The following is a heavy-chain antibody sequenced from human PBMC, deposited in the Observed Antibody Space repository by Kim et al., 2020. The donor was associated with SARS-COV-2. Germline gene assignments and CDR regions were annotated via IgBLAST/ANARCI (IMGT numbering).Heavy chain of an antibody. J-gene: IGHJ5*02. D-gene: IGHD5-12*01. CDR3: TRDGGGYSGYEKYNWFDT. V-gene: IGHV6-1*01. Sequence: SQTLSLTCAISGDSVSSNSAAWNWIRQSPSRGLEWLGRTYYRSKWYNDYAVSVKSRITINPDTSKNQFSLQLNSVTPEDTAVYYCTRDGGGYSGYEKYNWFDTWGQGTLVTVST. CDR1: GDSVSSNSAA. CDR2: TYYRSKWYN.